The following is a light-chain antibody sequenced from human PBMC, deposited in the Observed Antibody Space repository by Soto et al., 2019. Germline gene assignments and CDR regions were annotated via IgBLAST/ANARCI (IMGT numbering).Light chain of an antibody. V-gene: IGKV1-39*01. J-gene: IGKJ4*01. CDR3: QQSSSTPLT. Sequence: IQITQSPSTLSASVGDRVTITCRASQSISSWLAWYQQKPGKAPKLLIYATSNVQSGVPSRCCGSGSGTDFTLTISSLRPEDFATYYCQQSSSTPLTFGGGTKVDIK. CDR1: QSISSW. CDR2: ATS.